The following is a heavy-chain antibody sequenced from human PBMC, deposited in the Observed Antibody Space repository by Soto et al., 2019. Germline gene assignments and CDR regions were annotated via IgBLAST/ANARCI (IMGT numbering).Heavy chain of an antibody. D-gene: IGHD3-9*01. Sequence: VQLVESGGGVVQPGRSLRLSCAASGFTFSSYGMHWVRQAPGKGLEWVAVIWYDGSNKYYADSVKGRFTISRDNSKNTLYLQMNSLRAEDMAVYYCAREPAGYYDILTGARGWFDPWGQGTLVTVSS. CDR1: GFTFSSYG. CDR2: IWYDGSNK. V-gene: IGHV3-33*01. CDR3: AREPAGYYDILTGARGWFDP. J-gene: IGHJ5*02.